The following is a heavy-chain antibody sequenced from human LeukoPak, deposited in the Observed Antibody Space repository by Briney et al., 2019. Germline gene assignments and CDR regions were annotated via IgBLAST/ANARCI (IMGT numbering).Heavy chain of an antibody. Sequence: ASVKVSCKASGYTFTSYGIIWVRQAPGQGLEWMGWISAYNGNTNYAQRLQGRVTMTTDTSTSTAYMELRSLRSDDTAVCYCARDEGYYGSGSRGDYWGQGTLVTVSS. CDR2: ISAYNGNT. D-gene: IGHD3-10*01. J-gene: IGHJ4*02. CDR1: GYTFTSYG. CDR3: ARDEGYYGSGSRGDY. V-gene: IGHV1-18*01.